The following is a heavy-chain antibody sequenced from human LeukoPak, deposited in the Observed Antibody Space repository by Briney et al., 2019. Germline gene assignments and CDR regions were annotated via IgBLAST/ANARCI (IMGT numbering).Heavy chain of an antibody. V-gene: IGHV4-4*07. CDR1: GGSISSYY. Sequence: PSETLSLTCTVSGGSISSYYWSWIRQPAGKGVEWIGRIYTSGSTNYNPSLKSRVTMSVDTSKNQFSLKLSSVTAADTAVYYCARARYSSSWYYFDYWGQGTLVTVSS. CDR2: IYTSGST. CDR3: ARARYSSSWYYFDY. J-gene: IGHJ4*02. D-gene: IGHD6-13*01.